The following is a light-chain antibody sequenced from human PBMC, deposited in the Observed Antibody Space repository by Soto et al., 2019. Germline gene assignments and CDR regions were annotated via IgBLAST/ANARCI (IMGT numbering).Light chain of an antibody. J-gene: IGKJ5*01. Sequence: EIVLTQSPATLSLSPGERATLSCRASQSVSSYLAWYQQKPGQAPRLLIYDASNRATGIPARFSGSGSGTAFTLTISSLEPEDFAVYYCQQRSNWPTFGHGTRLEIK. V-gene: IGKV3-11*01. CDR2: DAS. CDR1: QSVSSY. CDR3: QQRSNWPT.